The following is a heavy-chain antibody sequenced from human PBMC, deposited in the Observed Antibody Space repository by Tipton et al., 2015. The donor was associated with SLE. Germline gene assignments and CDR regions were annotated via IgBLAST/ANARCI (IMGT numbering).Heavy chain of an antibody. CDR1: GFTFSDHG. CDR3: VKMSVTVGFDY. CDR2: IRYDSTIK. Sequence: SLRLSCVTSGFTFSDHGIHWVRQAPGKGLEWVTFIRYDSTIKSYADSVKGRFTISRDNSKNTAYLQMNSLKDEDTAIHYCVKMSVTVGFDYWGQGLLVTVSS. V-gene: IGHV3-30*02. D-gene: IGHD4-23*01. J-gene: IGHJ4*02.